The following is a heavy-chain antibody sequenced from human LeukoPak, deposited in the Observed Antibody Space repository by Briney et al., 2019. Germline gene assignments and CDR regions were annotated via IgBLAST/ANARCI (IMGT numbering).Heavy chain of an antibody. V-gene: IGHV3-53*01. CDR3: AKDLLVWEYYMDV. J-gene: IGHJ6*03. CDR1: GFTVSSNY. D-gene: IGHD1-26*01. Sequence: GGSLRLSCAASGFTVSSNYMSWVRQAPGKGLEWVSVIYSGGSTYYADSVKGRFTISRDNSKNTLYLQMNSLRAEDTAVYYCAKDLLVWEYYMDVWGKGTTVTVSS. CDR2: IYSGGST.